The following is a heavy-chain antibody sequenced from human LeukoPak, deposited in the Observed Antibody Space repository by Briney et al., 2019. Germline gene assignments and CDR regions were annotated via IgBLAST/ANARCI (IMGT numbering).Heavy chain of an antibody. J-gene: IGHJ4*02. Sequence: SETLSLTCTVSGGSISSSSYYWGWIRQPPGKGLEWIGSIYYSGSTYYNPSLKSRVTISVDTSKNQFSLKRSSVTAADTAVYYCARSGSGYLRSYFDYWGQGTLVTVSS. V-gene: IGHV4-39*07. CDR3: ARSGSGYLRSYFDY. CDR2: IYYSGST. D-gene: IGHD5-12*01. CDR1: GGSISSSSYY.